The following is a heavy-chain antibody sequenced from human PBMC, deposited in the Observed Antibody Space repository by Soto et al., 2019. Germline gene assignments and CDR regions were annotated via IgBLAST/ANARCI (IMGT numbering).Heavy chain of an antibody. V-gene: IGHV4-30-2*01. CDR1: GGSISSGGYS. D-gene: IGHD2-15*01. CDR2: IYHSRST. J-gene: IGHJ5*02. CDR3: ARVLGYCSGGSCFSGGWFDP. Sequence: QLQLQESGSGLVKPSQTLYLSCAVCGGSISSGGYSWSWIRQPPGKGLEWIGYIYHSRSTYYNPSLKSRVTISVDRSKNQCSLKLSSVTAADTAVYYCARVLGYCSGGSCFSGGWFDPWGQGTLVTVSS.